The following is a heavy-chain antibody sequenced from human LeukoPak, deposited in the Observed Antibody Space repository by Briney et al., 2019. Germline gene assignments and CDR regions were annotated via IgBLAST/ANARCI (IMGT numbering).Heavy chain of an antibody. CDR2: IYYSGST. Sequence: PSETLSLTCTVSGGSISSSSYYWGWIRQPPGKGLEWIGSIYYSGSTYYNPSLKSRVTISVDTSKNQFSLKLSSVTAADTAVYYCARGSVGYSSSWYGILDYWGQGTLVTVSS. D-gene: IGHD6-13*01. CDR3: ARGSVGYSSSWYGILDY. V-gene: IGHV4-39*07. CDR1: GGSISSSSYY. J-gene: IGHJ4*02.